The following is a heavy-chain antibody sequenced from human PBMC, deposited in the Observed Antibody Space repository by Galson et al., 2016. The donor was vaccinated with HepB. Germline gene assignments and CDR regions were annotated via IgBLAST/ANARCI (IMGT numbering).Heavy chain of an antibody. V-gene: IGHV1-69*04. D-gene: IGHD2-2*01. CDR2: IIPMLGRT. CDR1: GGTFGSYA. CDR3: ATSQIVVVPRVDWFDS. Sequence: SVKVSCKASGGTFGSYAISWVRRAPGQGLEWMGRIIPMLGRTNYAQKFQGRVTITADKSTSTASMELSSLRSEDTAVYYCATSQIVVVPRVDWFDSWGQGTLVTVSA. J-gene: IGHJ5*01.